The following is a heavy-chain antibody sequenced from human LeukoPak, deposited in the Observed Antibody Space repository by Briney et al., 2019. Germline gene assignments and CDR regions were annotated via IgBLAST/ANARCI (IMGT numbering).Heavy chain of an antibody. D-gene: IGHD1-1*01. J-gene: IGHJ6*02. V-gene: IGHV4-59*01. CDR3: ARAQLNLLVDFGMDV. CDR1: GGSITTYY. CDR2: INYSGST. Sequence: PSETLSFTCTVSGGSITTYYWTWIRQPQGHGLEWIGYINYSGSTNHNPSLKSRVNISVDTSKNQFSLKLSSVTAADTAVYYCARAQLNLLVDFGMDVWGQGTTVTVSS.